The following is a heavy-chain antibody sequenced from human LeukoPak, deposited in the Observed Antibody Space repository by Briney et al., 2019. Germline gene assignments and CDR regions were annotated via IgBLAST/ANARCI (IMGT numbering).Heavy chain of an antibody. J-gene: IGHJ4*02. CDR3: ARDDSSSDFDY. CDR2: ISSSGSTI. CDR1: GFTFSSYE. D-gene: IGHD6-13*01. V-gene: IGHV3-48*03. Sequence: HTGGSLRLSCAASGFTFSSYEMNCVRQAPGKGLEWVSYISSSGSTIYYADSVKGRFTISRDNAKNSPYLQMNSLRAEDTAVYYCARDDSSSDFDYWGQGTLVTVSS.